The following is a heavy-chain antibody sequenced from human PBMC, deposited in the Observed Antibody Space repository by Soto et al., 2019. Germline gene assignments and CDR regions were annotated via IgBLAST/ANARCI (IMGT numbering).Heavy chain of an antibody. Sequence: LRLSCAASGFTFISYAMSWVRQAPGKGLEWVSAISGSGGSTYYADSVKGRFTISRDNSKNTLYLQMNSLRAEDTAVYYCAKFIIAVAGTRDAFDIWGQGTMVTVSS. V-gene: IGHV3-23*01. CDR1: GFTFISYA. CDR2: ISGSGGST. CDR3: AKFIIAVAGTRDAFDI. J-gene: IGHJ3*02. D-gene: IGHD6-19*01.